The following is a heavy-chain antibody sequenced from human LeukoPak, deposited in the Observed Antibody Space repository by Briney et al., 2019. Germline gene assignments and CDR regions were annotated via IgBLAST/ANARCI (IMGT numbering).Heavy chain of an antibody. J-gene: IGHJ4*02. Sequence: SETLSLTCTVSGGSINNYYWSWIRQTPEKGLEWIAYTYYTGSTNYNPSLKSRVTISVDTSKNNFSLKVFSVTAAETAVYYCARHSNSWYVSFDYWGQGALVTVSS. CDR3: ARHSNSWYVSFDY. D-gene: IGHD6-13*01. CDR1: GGSINNYY. CDR2: TYYTGST. V-gene: IGHV4-59*01.